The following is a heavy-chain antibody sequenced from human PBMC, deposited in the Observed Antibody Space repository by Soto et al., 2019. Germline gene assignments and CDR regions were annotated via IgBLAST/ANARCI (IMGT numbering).Heavy chain of an antibody. D-gene: IGHD2-15*01. CDR3: ARKLGYCSGGSCYAENWFDP. CDR1: GYTFSSYG. V-gene: IGHV1-18*01. J-gene: IGHJ5*02. Sequence: ASVKVSCKASGYTFSSYGISWGRQAPGQRPEWMGWISAYNGNTNYAQKLQGRVTMTTDTSTSTAYMELRSLRSDDTAVYYCARKLGYCSGGSCYAENWFDPWGQGTLVTVSS. CDR2: ISAYNGNT.